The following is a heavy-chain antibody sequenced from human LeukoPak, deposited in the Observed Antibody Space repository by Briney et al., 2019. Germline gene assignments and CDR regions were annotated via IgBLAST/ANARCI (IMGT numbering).Heavy chain of an antibody. Sequence: KASETLSLTCTASGGSIRSYAWNWIRQPPGKGLEWIGYLSYAGSTNYNPSLKSGLATSRDTTKSQCSLYQSSVTAADTAMYYCVRVGGSPLDALDIWGQGTMVTVSS. V-gene: IGHV4-59*01. CDR2: LSYAGST. J-gene: IGHJ3*02. CDR1: GGSIRSYA. CDR3: VRVGGSPLDALDI.